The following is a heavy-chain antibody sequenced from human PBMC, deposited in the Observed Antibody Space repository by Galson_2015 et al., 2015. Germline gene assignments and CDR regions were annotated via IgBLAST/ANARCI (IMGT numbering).Heavy chain of an antibody. D-gene: IGHD3-10*01. Sequence: SLRLSCAASGFTFRSYGMHWVRQAPGKGLEWVAVISYDGSNKYYTDSVKGRFTISRDNSKNTLYLQMNSLRAEDTAVYYCAKDTHGDKITMVCGGGLNDCWGQGTLVTVSS. CDR1: GFTFRSYG. CDR2: ISYDGSNK. CDR3: AKDTHGDKITMVCGGGLNDC. V-gene: IGHV3-30*18. J-gene: IGHJ4*02.